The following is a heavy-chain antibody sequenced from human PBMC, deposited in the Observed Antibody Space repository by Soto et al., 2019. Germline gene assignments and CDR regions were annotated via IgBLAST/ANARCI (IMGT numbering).Heavy chain of an antibody. J-gene: IGHJ6*02. CDR2: IYPSDSQT. Sequence: PGESLKISCNGSGYSFSNWWIAWVRQMPGKGLEYMGIIYPSDSQTRYSPSFQGQVTISADKSISTAYLQWSSLKASDTAIYYCARHSAVADVWGQGTTVTVSS. CDR3: ARHSAVADV. CDR1: GYSFSNWW. D-gene: IGHD6-19*01. V-gene: IGHV5-51*01.